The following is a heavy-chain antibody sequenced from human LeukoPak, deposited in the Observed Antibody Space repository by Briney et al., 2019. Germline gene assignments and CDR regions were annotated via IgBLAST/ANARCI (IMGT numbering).Heavy chain of an antibody. Sequence: SVKVSCKASGGTFSSYAISWVRQAPGQGLEWMGGIIPIFGTANYAQKFQGRVTITADESTSTAYVELSSLRSEDTAVYYCAREVDDYGGNSFDYWSQGTLVTVSS. CDR2: IIPIFGTA. V-gene: IGHV1-69*13. J-gene: IGHJ4*02. CDR3: AREVDDYGGNSFDY. D-gene: IGHD4-23*01. CDR1: GGTFSSYA.